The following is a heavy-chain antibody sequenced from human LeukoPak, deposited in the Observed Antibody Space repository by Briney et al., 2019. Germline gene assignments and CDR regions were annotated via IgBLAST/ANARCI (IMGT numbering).Heavy chain of an antibody. CDR2: ISSSSSTI. CDR1: GFTFSSYS. D-gene: IGHD4-17*01. CDR3: ARDWAVTPRYFDL. J-gene: IGHJ2*01. V-gene: IGHV3-48*04. Sequence: GGSLRLSCAASGFTFSSYSMNWVRQAPGQGLEWVSYISSSSSTIYYADSVKGRFTISRDNAKNSLYLQMNSLRAEDTAVYYCARDWAVTPRYFDLWGRGTLVTVSS.